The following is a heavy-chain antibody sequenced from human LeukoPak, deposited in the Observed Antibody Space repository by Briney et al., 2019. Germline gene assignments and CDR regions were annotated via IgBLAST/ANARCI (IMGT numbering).Heavy chain of an antibody. D-gene: IGHD3-22*01. CDR1: GFTFSSYG. V-gene: IGHV3-33*06. Sequence: GGSLRLSCAASGFTFSSYGMHWARQAPGKGLEWVAVIWYDGSNKYYADSVKGRFTISRDNSKNTLYLQMNSLRAEDTAVYYCAKDLPYYYDYSAAEGYGMDVWGQGTTVTVSS. CDR2: IWYDGSNK. CDR3: AKDLPYYYDYSAAEGYGMDV. J-gene: IGHJ6*02.